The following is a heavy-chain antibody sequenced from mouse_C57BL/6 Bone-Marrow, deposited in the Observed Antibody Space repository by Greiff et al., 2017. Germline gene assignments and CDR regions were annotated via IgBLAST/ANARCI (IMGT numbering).Heavy chain of an antibody. CDR2: IYPGSGST. CDR3: ARGLITTVVDY. CDR1: GYTFTSYW. J-gene: IGHJ2*01. V-gene: IGHV1-55*01. Sequence: QVQLQQSGAELVKPGASVKMSCKASGYTFTSYWITWVKQRPGQGLEWIGDIYPGSGSTNYNEKFKSKATLTVDTSSSTAYMQLSSLTSEDSAVYYCARGLITTVVDYWGQGTTLTVSS. D-gene: IGHD1-1*01.